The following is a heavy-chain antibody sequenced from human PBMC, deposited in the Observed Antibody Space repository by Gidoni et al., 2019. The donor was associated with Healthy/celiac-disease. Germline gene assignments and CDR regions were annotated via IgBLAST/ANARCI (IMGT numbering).Heavy chain of an antibody. CDR3: ARGGTQYDFWSGYRLSAEYFQH. V-gene: IGHV3-30*01. J-gene: IGHJ1*01. D-gene: IGHD3-3*01. CDR2: ISYDGSNK. CDR1: GFTFSSYA. Sequence: QVQLVESGGGVVQPGRSLRLPCAASGFTFSSYAMHWVRQAPGKGLEWVAVISYDGSNKYYADSVKGRFTISRDNSKNTLYLQMNSLRAEDTAVYYCARGGTQYDFWSGYRLSAEYFQHWGQGTLVTVSS.